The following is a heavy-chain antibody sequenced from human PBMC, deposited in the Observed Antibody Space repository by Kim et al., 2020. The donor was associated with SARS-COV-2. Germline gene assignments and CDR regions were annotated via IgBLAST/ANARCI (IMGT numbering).Heavy chain of an antibody. CDR3: TRDNGFQLDY. D-gene: IGHD2-8*01. V-gene: IGHV3-7*03. Sequence: GGSLRLSCAASGFTLSNFWMTWVRQAPGKGLEWVANIRQDGGDKNYVDSVKGRFTISRDNAKNSLYLEMNSLRAEDTAVYYCTRDNGFQLDYWGQGALVTVSS. CDR1: GFTLSNFW. J-gene: IGHJ4*02. CDR2: IRQDGGDK.